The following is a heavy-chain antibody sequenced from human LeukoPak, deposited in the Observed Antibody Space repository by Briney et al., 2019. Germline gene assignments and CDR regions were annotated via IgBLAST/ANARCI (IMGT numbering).Heavy chain of an antibody. CDR3: AKDRSSRYYVDWFDP. V-gene: IGHV4-4*07. Sequence: SETLSLTCTVSGASLNPYYWSWIRQPAGKELEWIGRIFSSGLTNYNPSLMSRVTTSVDTSKNQFSLKLTSVTAADTAVYYCAKDRSSRYYVDWFDPWGQGTLVTVSS. D-gene: IGHD6-13*01. CDR2: IFSSGLT. J-gene: IGHJ5*02. CDR1: GASLNPYY.